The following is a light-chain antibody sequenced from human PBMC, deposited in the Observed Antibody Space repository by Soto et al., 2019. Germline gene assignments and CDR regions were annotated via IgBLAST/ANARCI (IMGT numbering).Light chain of an antibody. CDR2: GAY. V-gene: IGKV3-20*01. CDR1: QRVTSNY. CDR3: HQYGSSPGT. Sequence: ETVLTQSPGTLSLSPGERATLSCRASQRVTSNYLAWYQQKPGQAPRLLIFGAYIRDTGIPDRFRGSGSGTDFTLTISRLEPEDFAVYYCHQYGSSPGTFGQGTKVEIK. J-gene: IGKJ1*01.